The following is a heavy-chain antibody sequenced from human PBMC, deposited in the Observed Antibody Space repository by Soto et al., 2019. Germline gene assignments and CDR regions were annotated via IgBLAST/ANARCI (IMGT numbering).Heavy chain of an antibody. D-gene: IGHD2-15*01. Sequence: PGGSLRLSCVASGFTFRDYYMTWIRQAPGKGLEWVSYISSSGTGIYYADSVKGRFTISRDNAKNSLYLQMSSLRAEDTAVYYCARAYSDAFDIWGQGTMVTVS. CDR3: ARAYSDAFDI. V-gene: IGHV3-11*01. CDR2: ISSSGTGI. CDR1: GFTFRDYY. J-gene: IGHJ3*02.